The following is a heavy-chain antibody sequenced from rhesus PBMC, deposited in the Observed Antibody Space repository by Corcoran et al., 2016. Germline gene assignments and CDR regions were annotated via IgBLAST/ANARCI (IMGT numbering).Heavy chain of an antibody. Sequence: QVQLQASGPGVVKPSETLSLTGAVSGGSISASYRWSWLRPPPGTGREWIGYIYGSSTSTNYNPALKSRVTISKDTSKNQFSLKLSSVTAADTAVYYCARGAGATNEYFEFWGQGALVTVSS. J-gene: IGHJ1*01. CDR3: ARGAGATNEYFEF. V-gene: IGHV4S10*01. CDR1: GGSISASYR. CDR2: IYGSSTST. D-gene: IGHD1-44*02.